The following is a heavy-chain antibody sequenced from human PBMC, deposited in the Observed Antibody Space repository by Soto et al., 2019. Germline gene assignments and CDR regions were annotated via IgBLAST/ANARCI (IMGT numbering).Heavy chain of an antibody. V-gene: IGHV4-61*01. CDR2: IYYRGST. CDR1: GDSISSGTYY. D-gene: IGHD3-22*01. J-gene: IGHJ4*02. CDR3: ARDLRDSSAYAL. Sequence: QVQLQESGPGLVKPSETLSLTCTVSGDSISSGTYYWSWIRQPPGTELEWIGSIYYRGSTNYNPRRKFSVTISLETSKNQFYMNLNSVTASDTDVYYCARDLRDSSAYALWGQGTLVTVSS.